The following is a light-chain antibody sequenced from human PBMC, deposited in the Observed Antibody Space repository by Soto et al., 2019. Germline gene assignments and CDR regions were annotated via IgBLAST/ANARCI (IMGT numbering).Light chain of an antibody. Sequence: QSALTRPASVSGSPGQSITISCTGTSTDVGGYNYVSWYQQHPGKAPKLMISDVSNRPSGVSIRFSGSKSGNTASLTISGLQAEDEADYYCNSYSSSTTLYLFGTGTKVTVL. V-gene: IGLV2-14*01. CDR3: NSYSSSTTLYL. CDR2: DVS. CDR1: STDVGGYNY. J-gene: IGLJ1*01.